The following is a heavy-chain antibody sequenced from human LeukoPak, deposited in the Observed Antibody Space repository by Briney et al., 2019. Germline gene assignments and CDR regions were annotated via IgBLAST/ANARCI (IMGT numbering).Heavy chain of an antibody. CDR1: GFTFSSYA. V-gene: IGHV3-23*01. CDR2: ISGSGGST. D-gene: IGHD3-22*01. J-gene: IGHJ5*02. CDR3: AEDLKYYDSSGYYYL. Sequence: GGSLRLSCAASGFTFSSYAMSWVRQAPGKGLEWVSAISGSGGSTYYADSVKGRFTISRDNSKNTLYLQMNSLRAEDTAVYYCAEDLKYYDSSGYYYLWGQGTLVTVSS.